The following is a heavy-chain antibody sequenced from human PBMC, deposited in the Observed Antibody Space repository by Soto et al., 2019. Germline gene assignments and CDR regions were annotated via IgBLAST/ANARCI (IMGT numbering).Heavy chain of an antibody. Sequence: GESLKISCAASGFTLSNYAVNWVRQAPGKGLEWVSYISSDSGYIYYGDSVKGRFTISRDNARNSVYLQMNSLRDEDTAVYYCARIKLVEFFFINVDVYDMDVWGQGTPVTVSS. J-gene: IGHJ6*02. CDR1: GFTLSNYA. CDR2: ISSDSGYI. D-gene: IGHD3-16*01. V-gene: IGHV3-48*02. CDR3: ARIKLVEFFFINVDVYDMDV.